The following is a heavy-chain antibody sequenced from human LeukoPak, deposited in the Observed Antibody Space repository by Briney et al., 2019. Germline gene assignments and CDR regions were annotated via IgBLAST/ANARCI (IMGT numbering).Heavy chain of an antibody. CDR2: INPKSGVT. Sequence: ASVKVSCKASAYTFIDFHIHWVRRAPGQGLEWMGWINPKSGVTNYAQKFQGRVTLTRDTSISTAYMDLSRLTSNDTAVYYCARERPDTVMMMGRFDPWGQGTQVTVSS. CDR3: ARERPDTVMMMGRFDP. CDR1: AYTFIDFH. J-gene: IGHJ5*02. V-gene: IGHV1-2*02. D-gene: IGHD5-18*01.